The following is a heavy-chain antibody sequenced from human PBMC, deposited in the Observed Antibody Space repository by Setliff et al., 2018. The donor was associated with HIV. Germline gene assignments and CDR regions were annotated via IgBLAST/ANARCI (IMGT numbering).Heavy chain of an antibody. J-gene: IGHJ6*02. V-gene: IGHV3-30*02. CDR1: GYSFTSYW. Sequence: HGESLKISCHLSGYSFTSYWIGWVRQMPGKGLEWMAFIRYDGSNKYYADSVKGRFTISRDNSKNTLYLQMNSLRAEDTAVYYCAKDNDYVWGSFSAASKGRYGMDVWGQGTTVTVSS. D-gene: IGHD3-16*01. CDR2: IRYDGSNK. CDR3: AKDNDYVWGSFSAASKGRYGMDV.